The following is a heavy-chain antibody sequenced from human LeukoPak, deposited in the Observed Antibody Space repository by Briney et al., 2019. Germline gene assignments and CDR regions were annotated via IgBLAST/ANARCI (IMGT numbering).Heavy chain of an antibody. CDR3: ARGLRFLEWLSEDDYNYYYMDV. V-gene: IGHV4-61*02. Sequence: PSQTLSLTCTVSGDSISSGSYYWSWIRQPAGKGLEWIGRIYTSGSTKYHPSLKSRVTISADTSKNQFSLKMRSVTAADTAVFYCARGLRFLEWLSEDDYNYYYMDVWGKGTTVTVSS. CDR1: GDSISSGSYY. D-gene: IGHD3-3*01. J-gene: IGHJ6*03. CDR2: IYTSGST.